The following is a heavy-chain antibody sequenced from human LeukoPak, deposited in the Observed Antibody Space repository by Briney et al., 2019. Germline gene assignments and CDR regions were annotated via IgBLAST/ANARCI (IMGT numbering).Heavy chain of an antibody. D-gene: IGHD3-9*01. CDR1: VFTFSSYC. V-gene: IGHV3-23*01. J-gene: IGHJ6*04. CDR2: ISGSGGST. Sequence: GGSLRLSCAASVFTFSSYCMSWVRQAPGKGLEWVSAISGSGGSTYYADSVKGRFTISRDNSKNTLYLQMNSLRAEDTAVYYCAKVYCDILLGYRVDGMDVWGEGTTVTVSS. CDR3: AKVYCDILLGYRVDGMDV.